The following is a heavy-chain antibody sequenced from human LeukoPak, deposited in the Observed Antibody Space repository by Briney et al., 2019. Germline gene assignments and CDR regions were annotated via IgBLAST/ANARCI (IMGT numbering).Heavy chain of an antibody. V-gene: IGHV4-39*01. J-gene: IGHJ4*02. Sequence: PSETLSLTCTVSGGSISSSSYYWGWIRQPPGKGLEWIGSIYYSGSTYYNPSLKSRVTISVDTSKNQFSLKLSSVTAADTAVYYCARRPISSTSCYLHCPFDYWGQGTLVTVSS. CDR3: ARRPISSTSCYLHCPFDY. D-gene: IGHD2-2*01. CDR1: GGSISSSSYY. CDR2: IYYSGST.